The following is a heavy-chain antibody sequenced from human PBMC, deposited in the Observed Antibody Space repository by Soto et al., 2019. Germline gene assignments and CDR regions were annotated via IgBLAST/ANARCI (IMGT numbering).Heavy chain of an antibody. J-gene: IGHJ6*02. CDR1: GFTFSNYW. Sequence: EIQLVASGGGLVQPGGSLRLSCAASGFTFSNYWMTWVRQAPGKGLEWVANIRQDGSENSYVGSVKGRFTISRDNTKNSLFLQMNNLRAEDAAIYYCGRERGSKSMDVWGQGTTVTVSS. CDR3: GRERGSKSMDV. V-gene: IGHV3-7*03. CDR2: IRQDGSEN. D-gene: IGHD2-15*01.